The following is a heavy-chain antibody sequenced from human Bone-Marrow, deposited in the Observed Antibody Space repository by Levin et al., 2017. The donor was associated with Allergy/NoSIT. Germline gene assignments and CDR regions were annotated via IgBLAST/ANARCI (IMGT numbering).Heavy chain of an antibody. Sequence: GESLKISCAASGVTVSSNYMSWVRQAPGKGPEWGSVIYSGGSTYYADSVKGRFTISRDNSKNTLYLQMNSLRAEDTAVYYCARGWFGELLSHWGQGTLVTVSS. CDR2: IYSGGST. J-gene: IGHJ4*02. V-gene: IGHV3-53*01. CDR3: ARGWFGELLSH. D-gene: IGHD3-10*01. CDR1: GVTVSSNY.